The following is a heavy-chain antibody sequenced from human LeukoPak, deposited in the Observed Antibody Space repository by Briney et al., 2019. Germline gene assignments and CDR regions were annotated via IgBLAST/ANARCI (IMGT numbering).Heavy chain of an antibody. Sequence: GGSLRLSCAASEFTFSSYSMNWVRQAPGKGLEWVANIKQDGSEKYYVDSVKGRFTISRDNAKNSLYLQMNSLRAEDTAVYYCARDRGYSYGYDWGQGTLVTVSS. D-gene: IGHD5-18*01. CDR3: ARDRGYSYGYD. J-gene: IGHJ4*02. CDR2: IKQDGSEK. V-gene: IGHV3-7*01. CDR1: EFTFSSYS.